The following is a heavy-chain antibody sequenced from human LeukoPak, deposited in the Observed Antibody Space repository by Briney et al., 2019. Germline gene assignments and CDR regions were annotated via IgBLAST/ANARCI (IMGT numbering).Heavy chain of an antibody. V-gene: IGHV3-30*18. D-gene: IGHD3-10*01. CDR1: GFTFSTYA. Sequence: GGSLRLSCAASGFTFSTYAMSWVRQAPGKGLEWVAVISYDGSNTYYADSVKGRFTISGDNSKNMLYLQMNSLRAEDTAVYYCAKPYYYGSRSYMDYWGQGTLVTVSS. CDR2: ISYDGSNT. J-gene: IGHJ4*02. CDR3: AKPYYYGSRSYMDY.